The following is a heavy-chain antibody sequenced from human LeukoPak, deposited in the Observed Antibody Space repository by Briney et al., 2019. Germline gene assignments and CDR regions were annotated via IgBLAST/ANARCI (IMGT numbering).Heavy chain of an antibody. Sequence: PGGSLRLSCAASGFTVSSNYMSWVRQAPGKGLEWVSAVSGSGVSTYYADSVKGRFTISRDNSKNTLYLQMNSLRAEDTAVYYCAKAQGYSSSWYWDYWGQGTLVTVSS. V-gene: IGHV3-23*01. CDR1: GFTVSSNY. D-gene: IGHD6-13*01. CDR2: VSGSGVST. CDR3: AKAQGYSSSWYWDY. J-gene: IGHJ4*02.